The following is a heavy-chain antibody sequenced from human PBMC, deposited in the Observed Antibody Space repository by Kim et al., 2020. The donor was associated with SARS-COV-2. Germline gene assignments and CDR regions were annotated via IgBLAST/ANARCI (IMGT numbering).Heavy chain of an antibody. D-gene: IGHD2-15*01. J-gene: IGHJ6*02. V-gene: IGHV1-18*01. CDR2: ISAYNGNT. CDR3: ARGVYAVVAATDYYYYGMDV. Sequence: ASVKVSCKASGYTFTSYGISWVRQAPGQGLEWMGWISAYNGNTNYAQKLQGRVTMTTDTSTSTAYMELRSLRSDDTAVYYCARGVYAVVAATDYYYYGMDVWGQGTTVTVSS. CDR1: GYTFTSYG.